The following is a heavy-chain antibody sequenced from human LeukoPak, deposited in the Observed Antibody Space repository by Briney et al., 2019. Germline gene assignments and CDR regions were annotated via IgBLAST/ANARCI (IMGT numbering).Heavy chain of an antibody. D-gene: IGHD2-2*01. V-gene: IGHV1-69*01. CDR2: IIPIFGTA. Sequence: SVKVSCKASGGTFSSHAISWVRQAPGQGLEWMGGIIPIFGTANYAQKFQGRVTITADESTSTAYMELSSLRSEDTAVYYCAREASDCSSTSCYSGDYWGQGTLVTVSS. J-gene: IGHJ4*02. CDR1: GGTFSSHA. CDR3: AREASDCSSTSCYSGDY.